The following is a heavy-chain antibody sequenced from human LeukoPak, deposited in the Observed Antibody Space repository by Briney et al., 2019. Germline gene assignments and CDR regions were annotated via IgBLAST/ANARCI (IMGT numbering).Heavy chain of an antibody. V-gene: IGHV5-51*01. CDR3: ARRPYCSSTIWYGGDYFDY. J-gene: IGHJ4*02. Sequence: GEPLKISCKGSGYTFTNYWIGWMRQMPGKGLEWMGIIYLGDSNIRYSPSFQGQVTISVDKSISTAYLQWSSLKASDTAMYYCARRPYCSSTIWYGGDYFDYWGQGTLVTVSS. CDR2: IYLGDSNI. D-gene: IGHD2-2*01. CDR1: GYTFTNYW.